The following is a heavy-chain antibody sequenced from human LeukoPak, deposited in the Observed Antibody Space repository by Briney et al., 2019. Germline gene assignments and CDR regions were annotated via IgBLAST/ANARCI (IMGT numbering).Heavy chain of an antibody. CDR2: IIPIFGTA. Sequence: SVKVSCTAPGGTFSNYAISWVRQAPGQGLEWMGGIIPIFGTANYAQKFQGRVTITADESTSTAYMELSSLRSEDTAVYYCARAYSSSWYFYLDYWGQGTLVTVSS. J-gene: IGHJ4*02. CDR1: GGTFSNYA. V-gene: IGHV1-69*13. CDR3: ARAYSSSWYFYLDY. D-gene: IGHD6-13*01.